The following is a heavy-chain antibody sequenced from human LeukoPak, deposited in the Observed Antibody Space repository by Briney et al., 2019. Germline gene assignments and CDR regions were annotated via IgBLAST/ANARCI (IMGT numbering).Heavy chain of an antibody. D-gene: IGHD3-9*01. J-gene: IGHJ3*02. Sequence: GGSLRLSCAASGFTLSSYAMSWIRQAPGKGSEWVSAISGSGGSTYYADSVKGRFTISRDNSKNTLYLQMNSLRAEDTAVYCCARSGSYDILTGLGAFDIWGQGTMVTVSS. V-gene: IGHV3-23*01. CDR1: GFTLSSYA. CDR3: ARSGSYDILTGLGAFDI. CDR2: ISGSGGST.